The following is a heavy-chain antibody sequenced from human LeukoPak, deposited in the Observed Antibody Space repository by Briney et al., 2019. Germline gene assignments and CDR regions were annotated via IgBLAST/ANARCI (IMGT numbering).Heavy chain of an antibody. CDR3: AKALATRHMDV. CDR1: GFTFRSYD. CDR2: ISSSGTTI. Sequence: GGSLRLSCAASGFTFRSYDMNWVRQDPGKGLEWVSYISSSGTTIYYADSVKGRFTISRDNAKNSLYLQMSSLRAEDTAVYYCAKALATRHMDVWGQGTTVTVSS. V-gene: IGHV3-48*03. J-gene: IGHJ6*02.